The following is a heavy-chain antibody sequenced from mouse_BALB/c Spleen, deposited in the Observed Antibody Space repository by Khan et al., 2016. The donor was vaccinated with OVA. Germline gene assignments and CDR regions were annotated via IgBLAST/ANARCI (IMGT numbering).Heavy chain of an antibody. V-gene: IGHV1S56*01. Sequence: QVQLKQSGPELVKPGASVRISCKASGYTFTSYYIHWVKQRPGQGLEWIGWIYPGNINTGYNEKFKGKATLTADESSSTAYTQLSSLTSEDSAVYFCARWGGNYPSYAMDYWGQGTSVTVSS. CDR1: GYTFTSYY. CDR2: IYPGNINT. CDR3: ARWGGNYPSYAMDY. D-gene: IGHD2-1*01. J-gene: IGHJ4*01.